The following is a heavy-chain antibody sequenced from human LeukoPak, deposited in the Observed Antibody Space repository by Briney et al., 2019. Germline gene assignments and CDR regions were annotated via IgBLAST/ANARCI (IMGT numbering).Heavy chain of an antibody. J-gene: IGHJ6*03. V-gene: IGHV5-51*01. CDR1: GYNFTSYW. CDR2: IYPGDSDT. CDR3: ARGTSGANYYYYMAV. Sequence: GESLKISCKGSGYNFTSYWIGWVRQMPGKGLEWMGIIYPGDSDTRYSPSFQGQVTISADKSISTAYLQWSSLKASDTALYYCARGTSGANYYYYMAVWGKGTTVIVSS.